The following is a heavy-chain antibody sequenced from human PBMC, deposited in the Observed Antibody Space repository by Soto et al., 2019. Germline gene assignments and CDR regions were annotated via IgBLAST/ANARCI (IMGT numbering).Heavy chain of an antibody. J-gene: IGHJ3*02. D-gene: IGHD3-10*01. CDR2: IYYSGST. V-gene: IGHV4-61*08. CDR1: VGSISSGGYY. CDR3: ARVVTFTMVRGVVFDI. Sequence: SETLSLTCTVSVGSISSGGYYWSWIRQHPGKGLEWIGYIYYSGSTNYNPSLKSRVTISVDTSKNQFSLKLSSVTAADTAVYYCARVVTFTMVRGVVFDIWGQGTMVTVSS.